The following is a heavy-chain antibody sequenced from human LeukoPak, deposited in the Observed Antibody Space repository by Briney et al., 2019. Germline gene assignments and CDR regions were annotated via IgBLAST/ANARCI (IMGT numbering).Heavy chain of an antibody. Sequence: GGSLRLSCAASGFTFSDHYMSWIRQAPGKGLEWFSYISSSATTKYYADSVKGRFSISRDNAKNSLYLQMNSLRAEDTVVYYCARGNNFDYWGQGTLVTVSS. CDR1: GFTFSDHY. CDR2: ISSSATTK. V-gene: IGHV3-11*01. J-gene: IGHJ4*02. CDR3: ARGNNFDY.